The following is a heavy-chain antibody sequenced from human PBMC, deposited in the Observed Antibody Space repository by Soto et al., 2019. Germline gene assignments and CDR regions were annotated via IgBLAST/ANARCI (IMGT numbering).Heavy chain of an antibody. J-gene: IGHJ5*02. CDR2: INTDGTNT. V-gene: IGHV3-74*01. CDR1: GLTFNRNW. CDR3: ASEFCSGGNCYTYYFDP. D-gene: IGHD2-15*01. Sequence: XGSLGLSCAASGLTFNRNWMHGVRHTPGKGLVWVSHINTDGTNTNYADSVKGRFTISRDNAKSTLFLQMNSMRDEDTAVYYCASEFCSGGNCYTYYFDPWGQGIPVTVSS.